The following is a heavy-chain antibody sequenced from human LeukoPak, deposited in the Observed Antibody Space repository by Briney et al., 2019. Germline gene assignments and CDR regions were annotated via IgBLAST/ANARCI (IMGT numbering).Heavy chain of an antibody. Sequence: SVKVSCKASGGTFSSYAIIWVRQAPGQGLEWMGRIIPILGIANYAQKFQGRVTITADKSTSTAYMELSSLRSEDTAVYYCARELAGLRYDFWSGYYSGPKNWFDPWGQGTLVTVSS. CDR1: GGTFSSYA. V-gene: IGHV1-69*04. CDR3: ARELAGLRYDFWSGYYSGPKNWFDP. J-gene: IGHJ5*02. D-gene: IGHD3-3*01. CDR2: IIPILGIA.